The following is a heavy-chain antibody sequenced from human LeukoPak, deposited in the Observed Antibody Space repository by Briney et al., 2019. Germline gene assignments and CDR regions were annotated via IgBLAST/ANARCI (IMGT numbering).Heavy chain of an antibody. D-gene: IGHD5-24*01. Sequence: GGSLRLSCAASGFTFSSYWMHWVRQAPGKGLEWVSAISGSGGSTYYADSVKGRFTISRDNSKNTLYLQMNSLRAEDTAVYYCAKDPDFGYNYVVFDYWGQGTLVTVSS. CDR2: ISGSGGST. V-gene: IGHV3-23*01. CDR3: AKDPDFGYNYVVFDY. J-gene: IGHJ4*02. CDR1: GFTFSSYW.